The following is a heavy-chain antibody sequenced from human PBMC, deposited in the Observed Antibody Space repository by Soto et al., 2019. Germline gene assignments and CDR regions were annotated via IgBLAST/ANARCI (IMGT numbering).Heavy chain of an antibody. CDR1: GYTFTGYY. D-gene: IGHD6-13*01. CDR2: INPNSGGT. J-gene: IGHJ4*02. Sequence: ASVKVSCKASGYTFTGYYMHWVRQAPGQGLEWMGWINPNSGGTNYAQKFQGWVTMTRDTSISTAYMELSRLRSDDTAVYYCATTGWGIAALNSAYYYDYWGQGTLVTVSS. CDR3: ATTGWGIAALNSAYYYDY. V-gene: IGHV1-2*04.